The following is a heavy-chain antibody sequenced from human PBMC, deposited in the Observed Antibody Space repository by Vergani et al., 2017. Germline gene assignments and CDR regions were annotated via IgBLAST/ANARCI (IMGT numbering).Heavy chain of an antibody. V-gene: IGHV2-26*01. CDR2: IFSNAEK. D-gene: IGHD1-26*01. CDR1: GFSLSNARMG. CDR3: ARARYSGSYSFDY. Sequence: QVTLKESGPVLVKPTETLTLTCTVSGFSLSNARMGVSWIRQPPGKALEWLAHIFSNAEKSYSTSLKSRLTISKDTSKSQVVLTMTNMDPVDTATYYCARARYSGSYSFDYWGQGTLVTVSS. J-gene: IGHJ4*02.